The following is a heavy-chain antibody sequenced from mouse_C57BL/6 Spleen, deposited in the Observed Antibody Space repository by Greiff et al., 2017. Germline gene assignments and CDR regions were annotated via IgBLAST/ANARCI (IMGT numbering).Heavy chain of an antibody. V-gene: IGHV1-39*01. CDR1: GYSFTDYY. J-gene: IGHJ4*01. CDR2: INPNYGTT. Sequence: VQLQQPGPELVKPGASVKISCKASGYSFTDYYMNWVKQSHGKSLEWIGVINPNYGTTNYNQKFKGKATVTVDQSTSTAYMQLNSLTSEDSAVYYCARESELGFIFSFDYWGQGTSVTVSS. D-gene: IGHD4-1*01. CDR3: ARESELGFIFSFDY.